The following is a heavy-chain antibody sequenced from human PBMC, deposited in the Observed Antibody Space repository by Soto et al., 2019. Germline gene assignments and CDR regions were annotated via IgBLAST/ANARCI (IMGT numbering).Heavy chain of an antibody. CDR2: IIPIFGTA. V-gene: IGHV1-69*01. Sequence: QVQLVQSGAEVKKPGSSVKVSCKASGGTFSSYAISWVRQAPGQGLEWMGVIIPIFGTANYAQKFQGRVTIHADESTSKAYMEQGSLKSEDTAVYYCAKHPGGNGYNSDDFDIWGQGTMVTVSS. D-gene: IGHD5-12*01. CDR3: AKHPGGNGYNSDDFDI. CDR1: GGTFSSYA. J-gene: IGHJ3*02.